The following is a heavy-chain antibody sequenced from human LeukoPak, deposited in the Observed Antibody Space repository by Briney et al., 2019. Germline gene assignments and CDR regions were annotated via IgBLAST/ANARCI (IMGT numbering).Heavy chain of an antibody. CDR2: IYTSGST. V-gene: IGHV4-4*07. CDR1: GGSISIYY. J-gene: IGHJ4*02. D-gene: IGHD3-22*01. Sequence: SETLSLTCTVSGGSISIYYWSWIRQPAGKGLEWIGRIYTSGSTNYNPSLKSRVTMSVDTSKNQFSLKLSSVTAADTAVYYCARVFFWGSGYYFDYGRQGTLVTVSS. CDR3: ARVFFWGSGYYFDY.